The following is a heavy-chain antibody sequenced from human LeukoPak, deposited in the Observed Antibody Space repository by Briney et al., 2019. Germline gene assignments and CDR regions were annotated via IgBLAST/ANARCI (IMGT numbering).Heavy chain of an antibody. V-gene: IGHV4-61*02. CDR1: GGSIRSGSYY. D-gene: IGHD2-2*01. CDR2: IYTSGST. CDR3: ARGLVVPAAILYYYYGMDV. J-gene: IGHJ6*02. Sequence: SETLSLTCTVSGGSIRSGSYYWSWIRQPAGKGLEWIGRIYTSGSTNYNPSVKSRVTISVDTSKNQFSLKLSSVTAADTAVYYCARGLVVPAAILYYYYGMDVWGQGTTVTVSS.